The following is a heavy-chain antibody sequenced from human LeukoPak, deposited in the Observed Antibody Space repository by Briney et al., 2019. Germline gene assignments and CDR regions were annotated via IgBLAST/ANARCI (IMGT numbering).Heavy chain of an antibody. V-gene: IGHV1-2*02. Sequence: GASVKVSCKASGYTFTGCYMHWMRQAPGQGLEWMGWINPNNGGTNYAQKFQDRVTMTRDTSISTAYMELSRLRSDDTAVYYCARDQNYYDSSGYYGIDCWGQGTLVTVSS. J-gene: IGHJ4*02. CDR1: GYTFTGCY. D-gene: IGHD3-22*01. CDR3: ARDQNYYDSSGYYGIDC. CDR2: INPNNGGT.